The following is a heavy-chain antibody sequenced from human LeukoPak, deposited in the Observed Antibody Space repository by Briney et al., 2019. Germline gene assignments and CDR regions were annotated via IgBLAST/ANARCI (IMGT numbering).Heavy chain of an antibody. CDR1: GYNFPNYW. CDR3: ARSQLVVDYYYMDV. J-gene: IGHJ6*03. CDR2: IYPGDSDT. Sequence: GESLKISCKSSGYNFPNYWIGWVRQMPGKGLEWMGIIYPGDSDTRYSPSFQGQVTISADKSISTAYLQWSSLKASDTAMYYCARSQLVVDYYYMDVWGKGTTVTVSS. D-gene: IGHD2-15*01. V-gene: IGHV5-51*01.